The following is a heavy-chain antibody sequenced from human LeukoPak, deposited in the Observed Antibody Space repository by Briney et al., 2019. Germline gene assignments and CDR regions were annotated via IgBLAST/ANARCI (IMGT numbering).Heavy chain of an antibody. J-gene: IGHJ3*02. V-gene: IGHV4-59*01. CDR1: GGSISSYC. Sequence: SSETLSLTCTVSGGSISSYCWSWIRQPPGKGLEWIGYIFYSGSTNYNPSLKSRVTISVDTSKNQFSLKLSSVTAADTAVYYCARGYYYDSSGYWYDAFDIWGQGTMVTVSS. D-gene: IGHD3-22*01. CDR2: IFYSGST. CDR3: ARGYYYDSSGYWYDAFDI.